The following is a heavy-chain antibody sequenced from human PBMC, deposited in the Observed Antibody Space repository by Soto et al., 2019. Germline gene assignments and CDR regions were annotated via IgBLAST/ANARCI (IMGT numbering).Heavy chain of an antibody. Sequence: ASVKVSCKASGYTFISYDINWVRQATGQGLEWMGWMNPNSGNTGYAQKFQGRVTMTRNTSISTAYMVLSSLRSEDTAAYYCAREWTRSGGRKNWFDPWGQGTLVTVSS. V-gene: IGHV1-8*01. J-gene: IGHJ5*02. D-gene: IGHD2-15*01. CDR3: AREWTRSGGRKNWFDP. CDR2: MNPNSGNT. CDR1: GYTFISYD.